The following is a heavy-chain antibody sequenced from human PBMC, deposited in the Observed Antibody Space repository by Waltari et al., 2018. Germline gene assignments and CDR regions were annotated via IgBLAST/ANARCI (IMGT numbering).Heavy chain of an antibody. Sequence: EVQLLQSGGGLVQPGGSLRLSCEASGFTFSIHAMTWVRRAPGKGMDWGSIISGKSADIYYADSVKCRFTISRDNSRNTLYLQMNSVRADDTAVYYCAKDRGYEFPYYSDCWGQGTLVTVSS. CDR3: AKDRGYEFPYYSDC. CDR1: GFTFSIHA. J-gene: IGHJ4*02. D-gene: IGHD6-13*01. CDR2: ISGKSADI. V-gene: IGHV3-23*01.